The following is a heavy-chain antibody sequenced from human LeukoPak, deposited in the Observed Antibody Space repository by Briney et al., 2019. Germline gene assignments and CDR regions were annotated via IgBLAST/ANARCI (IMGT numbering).Heavy chain of an antibody. D-gene: IGHD7-27*01. V-gene: IGHV4-61*02. Sequence: SQTLSLTCTVSGGSISSGSYYWSWIRQPAGKGLEWIGRIYTSGSTNYNPSLKSRVTISVDTSKNQFSLKLSSVTAADTAVYYCARRTGDRFFDYWGQGTLVTVSS. J-gene: IGHJ4*02. CDR2: IYTSGST. CDR3: ARRTGDRFFDY. CDR1: GGSISSGSYY.